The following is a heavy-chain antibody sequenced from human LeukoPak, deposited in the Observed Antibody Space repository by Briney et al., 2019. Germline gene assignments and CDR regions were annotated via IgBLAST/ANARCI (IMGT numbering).Heavy chain of an antibody. Sequence: GGSLRLSCTASGLSLNNYAMSWVRQVPGKGLEWVSASSSSDDGKWYAESVRGRFTISRDTSKNTLYLQMNSLRAEDTAIYYCARDERLLSFLKWGQGTLVTVSS. CDR2: SSSSDDGK. D-gene: IGHD3-3*01. CDR3: ARDERLLSFLK. J-gene: IGHJ4*02. CDR1: GLSLNNYA. V-gene: IGHV3-23*01.